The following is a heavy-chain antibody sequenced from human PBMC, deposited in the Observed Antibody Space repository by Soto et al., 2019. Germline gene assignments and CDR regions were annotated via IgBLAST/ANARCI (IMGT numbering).Heavy chain of an antibody. CDR2: IYYSGST. D-gene: IGHD3-22*01. J-gene: IGHJ3*02. CDR3: ARDSTRFTYYYDSSGSGRAFDI. V-gene: IGHV4-59*01. CDR1: GGSISSYY. Sequence: LSLTCTVSGGSISSYYWSWIRQPPGKGLEWIGYIYYSGSTNYNPSLKSRVTISVDTSKNQFSLKLSSVTAADTAVYYCARDSTRFTYYYDSSGSGRAFDIWGQGTMVTVSS.